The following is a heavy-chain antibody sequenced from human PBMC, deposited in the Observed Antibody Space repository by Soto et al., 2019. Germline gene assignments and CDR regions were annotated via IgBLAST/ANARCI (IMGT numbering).Heavy chain of an antibody. Sequence: VGSLSVSCGASGVTFTNYAMTWVRQAPGKGLEWVSSISESGYSTYHADSVKGRFTISRENFKNKLYLQMSSLRAADTAVYYCAKQNYGEYKLYDLWGQGTLVPVSS. CDR2: ISESGYST. J-gene: IGHJ4*02. CDR3: AKQNYGEYKLYDL. V-gene: IGHV3-23*01. D-gene: IGHD4-17*01. CDR1: GVTFTNYA.